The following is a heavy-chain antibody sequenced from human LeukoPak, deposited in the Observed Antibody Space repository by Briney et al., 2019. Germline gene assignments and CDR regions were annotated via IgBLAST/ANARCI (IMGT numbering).Heavy chain of an antibody. CDR1: GFTFSSYA. V-gene: IGHV3-23*01. CDR2: ISGSGGST. CDR3: AKDLIVVVIDN. D-gene: IGHD3-22*01. Sequence: GGSLRLPCAASGFTFSSYAMSWVRQAPGKGLEWVSAISGSGGSTYYADSVKGRFTISRDNSKNTLYLQLNSLRAEAPAVYYCAKDLIVVVIDNWGQGTLVTVSS. J-gene: IGHJ4*02.